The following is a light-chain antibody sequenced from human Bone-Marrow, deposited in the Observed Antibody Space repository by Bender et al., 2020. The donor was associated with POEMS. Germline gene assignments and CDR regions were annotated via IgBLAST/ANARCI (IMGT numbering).Light chain of an antibody. Sequence: QSALSQPASVSGSPGQSITISCSGTSSDVGSHDLVSWYQQHPGKAPKLMIYEGSRRPSGISNRFSGSKSGNTASLTISGLQAEDEADYYCCAYAGINTFYVFGTGTKVTVL. J-gene: IGLJ1*01. CDR2: EGS. CDR3: CAYAGINTFYV. CDR1: SSDVGSHDL. V-gene: IGLV2-23*03.